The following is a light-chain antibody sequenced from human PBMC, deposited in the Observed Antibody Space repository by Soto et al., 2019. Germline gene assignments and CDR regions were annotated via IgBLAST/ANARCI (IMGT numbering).Light chain of an antibody. CDR2: DVS. J-gene: IGLJ7*01. CDR1: RTDVGDFNY. V-gene: IGLV2-14*01. CDR3: CSYAARSTYV. Sequence: QSVLTQPASVSGSPGQSITISCTGTRTDVGDFNYVSWYQQFPGKAPKVIIYDVSNRPSGVSNRFSGSKSGNTASLTISGLQPEDEADYYCCSYAARSTYVFGIGTQLTVL.